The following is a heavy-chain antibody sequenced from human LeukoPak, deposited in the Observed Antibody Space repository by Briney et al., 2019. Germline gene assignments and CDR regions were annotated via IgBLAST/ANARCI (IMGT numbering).Heavy chain of an antibody. V-gene: IGHV3-72*01. J-gene: IGHJ4*02. Sequence: GGSLRLSCAASGFTFSDSFMSWVRQAPGKGLEWIGRSRYKADSYTAEYAASVKGRFTISRDESKNSLYLQISSLETEDAAVHYCATSSCYRLAYWGQGSLVTVSS. CDR1: GFTFSDSF. CDR2: SRYKADSYTA. CDR3: ATSSCYRLAY. D-gene: IGHD2-2*01.